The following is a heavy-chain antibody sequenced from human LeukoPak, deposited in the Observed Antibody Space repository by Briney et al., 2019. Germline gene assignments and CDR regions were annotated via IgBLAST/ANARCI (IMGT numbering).Heavy chain of an antibody. CDR1: GDSISSYY. Sequence: LETLSLTCTVSGDSISSYYWSWIRQPAGKGLEWIGRIYTSGSTNYNPSLKSRVTISVDTSKNQFSLKLSSVTAADTAVYYCARIQLWLRGRFDPWGQGTLVTVSS. V-gene: IGHV4-4*07. D-gene: IGHD5-18*01. J-gene: IGHJ5*02. CDR2: IYTSGST. CDR3: ARIQLWLRGRFDP.